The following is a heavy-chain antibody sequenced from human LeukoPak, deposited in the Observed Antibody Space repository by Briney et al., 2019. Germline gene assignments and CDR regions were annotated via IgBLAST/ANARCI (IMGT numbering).Heavy chain of an antibody. J-gene: IGHJ5*01. CDR2: INPNSGGA. CDR1: GYTFTGYY. Sequence: ASVKVSCKASGYTFTGYYIHWVRQAPGQGLEWMGWINPNSGGANYAQKFQGRVAMTRDTSISTAYMELSRLRSDDTAVYYCAGLTTANNWFDSWGQGTLVTVSS. V-gene: IGHV1-2*02. CDR3: AGLTTANNWFDS. D-gene: IGHD1-1*01.